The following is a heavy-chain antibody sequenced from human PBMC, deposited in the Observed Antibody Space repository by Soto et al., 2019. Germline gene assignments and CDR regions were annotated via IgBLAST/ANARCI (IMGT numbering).Heavy chain of an antibody. J-gene: IGHJ4*02. CDR2: ISTYNGHT. V-gene: IGHV1-18*01. CDR3: IKDDCSGDTCYLGH. Sequence: ASVQVSCKASGYIFNTYGIAWVRQAPGQGLEWMGWISTYNGHTKYAQKLQDRVTLTTDTSTSTAYMELRSLRSDDTAVYYCIKDDCSGDTCYLGHWGQGTLVTVSS. D-gene: IGHD2-15*01. CDR1: GYIFNTYG.